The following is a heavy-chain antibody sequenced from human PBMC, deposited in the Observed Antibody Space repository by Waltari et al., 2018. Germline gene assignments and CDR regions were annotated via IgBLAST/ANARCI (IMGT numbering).Heavy chain of an antibody. CDR1: GGSISSGSYY. J-gene: IGHJ3*02. Sequence: QVQLQESGPGLVKPSQTLSLTCTVSGGSISSGSYYWSWIRQPAGRGLEWIGRIYTSGSTNYNPSLKSRVTIAVDTSKNQFSLKLSSVTTADTAVYYCARTRDYYDSSGYYPRAAFDIGGQGTMVTVSS. D-gene: IGHD3-22*01. CDR3: ARTRDYYDSSGYYPRAAFDI. V-gene: IGHV4-61*02. CDR2: IYTSGST.